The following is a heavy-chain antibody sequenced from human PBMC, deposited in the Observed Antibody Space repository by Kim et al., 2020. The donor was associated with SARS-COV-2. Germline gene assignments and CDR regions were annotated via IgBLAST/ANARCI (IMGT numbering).Heavy chain of an antibody. V-gene: IGHV3-30*18. J-gene: IGHJ4*02. CDR2: ISYDGSNK. CDR3: AKDPQEQWLPAGVDY. D-gene: IGHD6-19*01. Sequence: GGSLRLSCAASGFTFSSYGMHWVRQAPGKGLEWVAVISYDGSNKYYADSVKGRFTISRDNSKNTLYLQMNSLRAEDTAVYYCAKDPQEQWLPAGVDYWGQGTLVTVSS. CDR1: GFTFSSYG.